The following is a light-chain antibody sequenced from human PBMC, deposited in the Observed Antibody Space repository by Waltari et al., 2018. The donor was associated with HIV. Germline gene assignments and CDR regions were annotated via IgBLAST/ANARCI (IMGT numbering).Light chain of an antibody. CDR2: NDN. Sequence: SFDLRQAPALSVSPGQTARITCSGDALAKQCCYWYQQKPGQAPVLVISNDNERPSGLPQRFSGSSSGTTATLTISGVQAEDEADYYCQSADSSVTYEVVFGGGTKLTVL. V-gene: IGLV3-25*03. CDR1: ALAKQC. CDR3: QSADSSVTYEVV. J-gene: IGLJ3*02.